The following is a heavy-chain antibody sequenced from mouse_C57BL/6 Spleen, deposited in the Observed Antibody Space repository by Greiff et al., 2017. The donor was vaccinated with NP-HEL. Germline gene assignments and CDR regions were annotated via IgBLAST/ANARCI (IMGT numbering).Heavy chain of an antibody. CDR2: INPSSGYT. J-gene: IGHJ4*01. CDR3: ARTAQATYYAMDY. V-gene: IGHV1-7*01. D-gene: IGHD3-2*02. Sequence: VHLVESGAELAKPGASVKLSCKASGYTFTSYWMHWVKQRPGQGLEWIGYINPSSGYTKYNQKFKDKATLTADKSSSTAYMQLSSLTYEDSAVYYCARTAQATYYAMDYWGQGTSVTVSS. CDR1: GYTFTSYW.